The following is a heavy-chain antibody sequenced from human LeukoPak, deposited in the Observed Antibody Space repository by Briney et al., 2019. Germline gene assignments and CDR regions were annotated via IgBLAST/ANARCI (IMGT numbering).Heavy chain of an antibody. CDR3: ARGNYDILTA. CDR1: GFTFSTYW. J-gene: IGHJ5*02. V-gene: IGHV3-74*01. CDR2: INSDRSIT. D-gene: IGHD3-9*01. Sequence: GGSLRLSCAVSGFTFSTYWMHWVRQVPGKGLVWVSRINSDRSITSYADAVKGRFTIPRDNAKNTLYLQVNSLRPEDTAVYYCARGNYDILTAWGQGTLVTVSS.